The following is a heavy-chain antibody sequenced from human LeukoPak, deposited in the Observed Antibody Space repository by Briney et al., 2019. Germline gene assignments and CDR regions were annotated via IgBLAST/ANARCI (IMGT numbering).Heavy chain of an antibody. CDR3: ARGGLRFLEWLLSLLFDY. D-gene: IGHD3-3*01. CDR1: GFTFSSYA. CDR2: ISYDGSNK. J-gene: IGHJ4*02. V-gene: IGHV3-30-3*01. Sequence: GSLRLSCAASGFTFSSYAMHWVRQDPGKGLEWVAVISYDGSNKYYADSVKGRFTISRDNSKNTLYLQMNSLRAEDTAVYYCARGGLRFLEWLLSLLFDYWGQGTLVTVSS.